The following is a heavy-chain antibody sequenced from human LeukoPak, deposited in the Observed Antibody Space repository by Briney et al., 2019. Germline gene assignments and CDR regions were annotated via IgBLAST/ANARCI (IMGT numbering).Heavy chain of an antibody. CDR3: AKDRTAGYDGLVDY. V-gene: IGHV3-21*01. J-gene: IGHJ4*02. Sequence: GGSLRLSCAASGFIFSTYGMNWVRQAPGKGLEWVSSISYSASYIYYADSVKGRFTISRDNSKNTLYLQMNSLRAEDTAVYYCAKDRTAGYDGLVDYWGQGTLVTVPS. CDR2: ISYSASYI. CDR1: GFIFSTYG. D-gene: IGHD5-12*01.